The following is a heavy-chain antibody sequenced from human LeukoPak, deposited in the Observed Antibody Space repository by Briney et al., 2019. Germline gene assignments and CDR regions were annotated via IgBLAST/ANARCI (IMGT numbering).Heavy chain of an antibody. D-gene: IGHD6-13*01. V-gene: IGHV4-34*01. Sequence: SETLSLTCDVSGGSFNDYYWSWIRQPPGKGLEWIGEIRHSGSTNYNPSLKSRVTMSVDTSKNQFSLKLSSVTAADTTVYYCARRGSWSYYYAMDVWGQGTTVAVSS. J-gene: IGHJ6*02. CDR1: GGSFNDYY. CDR2: IRHSGST. CDR3: ARRGSWSYYYAMDV.